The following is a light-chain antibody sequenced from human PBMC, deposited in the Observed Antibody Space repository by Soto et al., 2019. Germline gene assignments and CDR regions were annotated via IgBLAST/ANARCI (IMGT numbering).Light chain of an antibody. J-gene: IGLJ3*02. V-gene: IGLV1-40*01. CDR3: QSYDNSLSGSWV. CDR2: GNK. Sequence: QTVVTQPPSVSGAPGQRVTISCTGSSSNIGAGFDVHWYQQLPGTAPKLLIFGNKKRPSGVPDRFSGSNSGTSASLAITGLQAEDEADYYCQSYDNSLSGSWVFGGGTKLTVL. CDR1: SSNIGAGFD.